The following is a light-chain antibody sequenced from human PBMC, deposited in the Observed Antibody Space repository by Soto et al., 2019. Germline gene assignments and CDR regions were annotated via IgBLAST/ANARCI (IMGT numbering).Light chain of an antibody. CDR3: QQYSNYWT. CDR2: RAC. V-gene: IGKV1-5*03. Sequence: DIQMTQSPSTLSASVGDRVTITCRASQSISSWLAWYQQKPGKAPKLLIYRACSLESGVPSRFSGSGSVTEFTLTISSLQPDDFATYYCQQYSNYWTFGQGTKVEIK. J-gene: IGKJ1*01. CDR1: QSISSW.